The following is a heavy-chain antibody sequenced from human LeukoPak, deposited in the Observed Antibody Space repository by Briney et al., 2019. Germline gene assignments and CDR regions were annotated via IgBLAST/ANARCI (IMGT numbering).Heavy chain of an antibody. CDR3: ATNGYYCMDV. V-gene: IGHV4-38-2*02. CDR2: IYHSGST. CDR1: GYSISSGYY. J-gene: IGHJ6*03. D-gene: IGHD2-8*01. Sequence: SETLSLTCTVSGYSISSGYYWGWIRQPPGKGLEWIGSIYHSGSTYYNPSLKSRVTISVDKSQNQFSLKVNSLTAADTAVYYCATNGYYCMDVWGKGTTVTISS.